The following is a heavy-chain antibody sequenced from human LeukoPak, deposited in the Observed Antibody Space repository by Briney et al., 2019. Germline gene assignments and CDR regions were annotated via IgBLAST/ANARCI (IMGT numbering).Heavy chain of an antibody. CDR2: IWYDGSNK. CDR3: ARDTYPPQLIDY. Sequence: GRSLRLSCAASGFTFSSYGMHWVRQAPGKGLEWVAVIWYDGSNKYYADSVKGRFTISRDNSKNTLYLQMNSLRAEDTAVYYCARDTYPPQLIDYWGQGTLVTVSS. V-gene: IGHV3-33*01. J-gene: IGHJ4*02. CDR1: GFTFSSYG. D-gene: IGHD5-18*01.